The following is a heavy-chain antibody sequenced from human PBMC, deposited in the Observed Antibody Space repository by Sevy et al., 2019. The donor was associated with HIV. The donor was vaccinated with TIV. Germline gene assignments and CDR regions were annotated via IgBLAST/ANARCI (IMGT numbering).Heavy chain of an antibody. J-gene: IGHJ5*02. V-gene: IGHV3-30-3*01. CDR1: GFTFSSYA. D-gene: IGHD4-17*01. Sequence: GGSLRLSCAASGFTFSSYAMHWVRQAPGKGLEWVAVISYDGSNKYYADSVKGRFTISRDNSKNTLYLQVKSLRTEDTAVYYCARDQHDYAGNLRTGWFDPWGQRTLVTASS. CDR3: ARDQHDYAGNLRTGWFDP. CDR2: ISYDGSNK.